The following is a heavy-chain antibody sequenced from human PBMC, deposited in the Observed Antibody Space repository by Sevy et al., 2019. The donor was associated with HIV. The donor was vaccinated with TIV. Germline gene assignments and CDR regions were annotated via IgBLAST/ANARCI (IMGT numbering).Heavy chain of an antibody. CDR1: GFTFSKYS. J-gene: IGHJ4*02. CDR3: AREGCTKPHDY. CDR2: LSFGCGEI. Sequence: LSLTCAASGFTFSKYSMSWVRQPLGKGLEWVSTLSFGCGEINYADSVKGRFTISRDNSKNSVYLQMNNLRPEDTAVYYCAREGCTKPHDYWGQGTLVTVSS. D-gene: IGHD2-8*01. V-gene: IGHV3-23*01.